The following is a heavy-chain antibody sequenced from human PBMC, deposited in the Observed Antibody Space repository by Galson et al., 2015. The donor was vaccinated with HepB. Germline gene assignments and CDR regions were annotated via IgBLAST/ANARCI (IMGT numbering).Heavy chain of an antibody. Sequence: SLRLSCAASGFTFSSYGMHWVRQAPGKGLEWVAVIWYDGSNKYYADSVKGRFTISRDNSKNTLYLQMNSLRAEDTAVYYCARAQQYIVVVPAAPTPYYYYYMDVWGKGTTVTVSS. CDR2: IWYDGSNK. D-gene: IGHD2-2*01. J-gene: IGHJ6*03. V-gene: IGHV3-33*01. CDR3: ARAQQYIVVVPAAPTPYYYYYMDV. CDR1: GFTFSSYG.